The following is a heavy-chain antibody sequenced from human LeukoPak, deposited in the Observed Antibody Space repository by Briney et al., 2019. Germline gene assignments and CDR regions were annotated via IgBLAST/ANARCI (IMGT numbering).Heavy chain of an antibody. CDR1: GFTFSSYA. V-gene: IGHV3-30*01. J-gene: IGHJ6*03. Sequence: GRSLRLSCAASGFTFSSYAMHWVRQAPGKGLEWVAVISYDGSNKYYADSVKGRFTISRDNSKNTLYLQMNSLRAEDTAVYYCARVGRCSSTSCYYYYYMDVWGKGTTVTVSS. D-gene: IGHD2-2*01. CDR2: ISYDGSNK. CDR3: ARVGRCSSTSCYYYYYMDV.